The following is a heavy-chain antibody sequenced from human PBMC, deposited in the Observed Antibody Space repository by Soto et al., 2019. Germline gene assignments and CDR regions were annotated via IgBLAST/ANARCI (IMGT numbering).Heavy chain of an antibody. CDR1: GGSISSSSYD. J-gene: IGHJ4*02. V-gene: IGHV4-39*01. CDR2: IYYSGST. Sequence: PSETLSLTCTVSGGSISSSSYDWGWIRQPPGKGLEWIGSIYYSGSTYYNPSLKSRVTISVDTSKNQFSLKLSSVTAADTAVYYCARRLGTAMDRGVFDYWGQGTLVTVSS. CDR3: ARRLGTAMDRGVFDY. D-gene: IGHD5-18*01.